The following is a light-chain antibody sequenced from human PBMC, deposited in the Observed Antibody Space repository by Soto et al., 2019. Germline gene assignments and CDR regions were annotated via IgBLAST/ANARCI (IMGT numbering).Light chain of an antibody. J-gene: IGKJ1*01. V-gene: IGKV3-15*01. Sequence: RRTPDTLSRAVEGKTTLPGRASQSVSSYLAWYQQKPGQAPRLLIYGASTRATGIPARFICSASGAMFTLSVVSLQFLNFAVDLCLQYTNWPGTFARGTKVDIK. CDR1: QSVSSY. CDR3: LQYTNWPGT. CDR2: GAS.